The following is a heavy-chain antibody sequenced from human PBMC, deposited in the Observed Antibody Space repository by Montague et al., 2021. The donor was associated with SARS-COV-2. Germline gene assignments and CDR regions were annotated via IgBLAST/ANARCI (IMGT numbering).Heavy chain of an antibody. CDR2: THQWGGT. J-gene: IGHJ4*02. Sequence: SETLSLTCAVSGDSINSEHWWSWVRQPPGKGLEWIVETHQWGGTNYNPSLRSRVSIFLDKSKNQFSLTLTSVTAADTAMYYCARVGTRLNDYDGSGYFDYWGQGALVIVSS. CDR3: ARVGTRLNDYDGSGYFDY. V-gene: IGHV4-4*02. D-gene: IGHD3-22*01. CDR1: GDSINSEHW.